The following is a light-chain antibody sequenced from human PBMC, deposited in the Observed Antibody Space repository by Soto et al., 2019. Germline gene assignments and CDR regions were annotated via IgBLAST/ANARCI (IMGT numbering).Light chain of an antibody. Sequence: ELLFTQSSATLSVSPRPGHPPSCTASQSVSSKLAWYQQKPGQAHRLLIYGASTRATGIPARFSGSGSGTEFTLIISSLQSEESAVYYCKQYNSWLWTVGKGTKVAIK. J-gene: IGKJ1*01. CDR1: QSVSSK. CDR2: GAS. V-gene: IGKV3-15*01. CDR3: KQYNSWLWT.